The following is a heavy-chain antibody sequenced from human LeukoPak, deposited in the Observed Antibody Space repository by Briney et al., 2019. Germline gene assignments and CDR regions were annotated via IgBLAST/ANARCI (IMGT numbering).Heavy chain of an antibody. D-gene: IGHD6-6*01. CDR2: INHSGST. V-gene: IGHV4-34*01. CDR1: GGSFSGYY. Sequence: ASETLSLTCAVYGGSFSGYYWSWIRQPPGKGLEWFGEINHSGSTNYNPSLKSRVTISVDTSKNQFSLKLSSVTAADTAVYYCARPSIAARRFDYWGQGTLVTVSS. J-gene: IGHJ4*02. CDR3: ARPSIAARRFDY.